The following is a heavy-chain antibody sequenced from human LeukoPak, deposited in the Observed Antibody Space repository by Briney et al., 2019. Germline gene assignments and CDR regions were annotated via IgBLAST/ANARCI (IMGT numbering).Heavy chain of an antibody. CDR2: INDDGKTT. D-gene: IGHD6-25*01. CDR1: GFTFQKTW. Sequence: GGSLRLSCAASGFTFQKTWMTWVRQAPGKGLEWVANINDDGKTTNHVDSVKGRFTISRDNAKNTLYLQMNSLRAEDTAVYYCARRGAVVAAGPFDYWGQGTLVTVSS. J-gene: IGHJ4*02. CDR3: ARRGAVVAAGPFDY. V-gene: IGHV3-7*01.